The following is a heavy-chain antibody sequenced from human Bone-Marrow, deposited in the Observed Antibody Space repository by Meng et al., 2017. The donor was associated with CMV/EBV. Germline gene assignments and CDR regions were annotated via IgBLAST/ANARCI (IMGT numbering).Heavy chain of an antibody. Sequence: SETLSLTCTVSGGSISSSSYYWGWIRQPPGKGLEWIGSIYYSGSTYYNPSLKSRVTISVDTSKNQFSLKLSSVTAADTAVYYCARDRGDMTTVLFWGQGTRVTVSS. D-gene: IGHD4-17*01. CDR1: GGSISSSSYY. J-gene: IGHJ4*02. CDR3: ARDRGDMTTVLF. V-gene: IGHV4-39*07. CDR2: IYYSGST.